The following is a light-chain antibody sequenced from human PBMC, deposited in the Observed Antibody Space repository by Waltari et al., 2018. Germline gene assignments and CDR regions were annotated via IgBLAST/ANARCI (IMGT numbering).Light chain of an antibody. CDR1: QSVSSNY. J-gene: IGKJ2*01. Sequence: EIVLTQSPGILSLSPGERATLSCRASQSVSSNYLAWYQQKPGQAPRLLIYGTSSRAAGIPDRFSGSGSGTDFTLTISRLEPEDFAVYYCQQYGSSSYTFGQGTKQEIK. V-gene: IGKV3-20*01. CDR3: QQYGSSSYT. CDR2: GTS.